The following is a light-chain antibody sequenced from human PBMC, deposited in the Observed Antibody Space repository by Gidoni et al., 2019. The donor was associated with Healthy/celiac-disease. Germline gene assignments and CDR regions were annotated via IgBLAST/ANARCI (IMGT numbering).Light chain of an antibody. CDR3: SSYTSSSSPYI. CDR1: SSDVGGYNY. J-gene: IGLJ1*01. Sequence: QSALTQPASVSGSPGQSLTISCTGTSSDVGGYNYVSWYQQHSGNAPKIMIYEVSKRPSGVSNRFSGSKPGKTASLTISGLQAEDEADYYCSSYTSSSSPYIFGTGTKVTVV. CDR2: EVS. V-gene: IGLV2-14*01.